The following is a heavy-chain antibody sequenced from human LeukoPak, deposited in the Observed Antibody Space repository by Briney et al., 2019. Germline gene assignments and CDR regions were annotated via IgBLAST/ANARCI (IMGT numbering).Heavy chain of an antibody. CDR2: ISSSSSYI. CDR3: ARASRFATVTTRWIDP. Sequence: PGGSLRLSCAASGFTFSSYSMNWVRQAPGKGLEWVSSISSSSSYIYYADSVKGRFTLSRDNAKNSLYLQMNSLRAEDTAVYYCARASRFATVTTRWIDPWGQGTLVTVSS. J-gene: IGHJ5*02. CDR1: GFTFSSYS. V-gene: IGHV3-21*01. D-gene: IGHD4-17*01.